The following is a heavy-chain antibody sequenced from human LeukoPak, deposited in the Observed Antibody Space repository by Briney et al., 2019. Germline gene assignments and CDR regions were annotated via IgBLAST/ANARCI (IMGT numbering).Heavy chain of an antibody. D-gene: IGHD3-10*01. CDR3: VLWFGESFPFDP. CDR2: IDPSDSYT. J-gene: IGHJ5*02. Sequence: GESLKISCKGSGYSFTSYWISWGRQMPGKGLEWMGRIDPSDSYTNYSPSFQGHVTISADKSISTAYLQWSSLKASDTAMYYCVLWFGESFPFDPWGRGSLVTVSS. V-gene: IGHV5-10-1*01. CDR1: GYSFTSYW.